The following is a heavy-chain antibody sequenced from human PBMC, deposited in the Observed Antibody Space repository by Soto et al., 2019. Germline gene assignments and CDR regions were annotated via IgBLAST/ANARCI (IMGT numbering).Heavy chain of an antibody. J-gene: IGHJ4*02. D-gene: IGHD4-17*01. CDR1: DDSLNSYD. Sequence: ENLYLTCAVSDDSLNSYDWSWILQPPGKELEWIGYSYYSGSTNYNPSLNRRVTISVDTSKNQFSLKLSSVTAADTAVYYCARRYGGTLAYLGQGTLVTVSS. CDR2: SYYSGST. CDR3: ARRYGGTLAY. V-gene: IGHV4-59*08.